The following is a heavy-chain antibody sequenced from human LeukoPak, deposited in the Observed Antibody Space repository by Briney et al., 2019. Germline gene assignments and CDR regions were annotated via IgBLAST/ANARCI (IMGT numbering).Heavy chain of an antibody. Sequence: ASVKVSCKPSGFTFTDEYIHWVRQAPGQGLEWMGCINPYSGAINYAQKFQGRVTLTRDTSISTAYMELNRPTSGDTAVYYCARDPKSQLLLDYWGQGTLVTVSS. CDR2: INPYSGAI. D-gene: IGHD2-2*01. CDR1: GFTFTDEY. V-gene: IGHV1-2*02. J-gene: IGHJ4*02. CDR3: ARDPKSQLLLDY.